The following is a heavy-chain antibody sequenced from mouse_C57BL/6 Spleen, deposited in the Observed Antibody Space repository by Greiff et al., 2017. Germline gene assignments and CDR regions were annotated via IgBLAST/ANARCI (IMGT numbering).Heavy chain of an antibody. V-gene: IGHV5-16*01. D-gene: IGHD3-2*02. CDR3: ARDGSSGPLFDY. CDR1: GFTFSDYY. Sequence: EVKLMESEGGLVQPGSSMKLSCTASGFTFSDYYMAWVRQVPEKGLEWVANINYDGSSTYYLDSLKSRFIISRDNAKNILYLQMSSLKSEDTATYYCARDGSSGPLFDYWGQGTTLTVSS. CDR2: INYDGSST. J-gene: IGHJ2*01.